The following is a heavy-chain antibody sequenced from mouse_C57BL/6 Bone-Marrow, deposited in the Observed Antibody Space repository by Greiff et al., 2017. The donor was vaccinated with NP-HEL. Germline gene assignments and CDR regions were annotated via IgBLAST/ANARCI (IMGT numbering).Heavy chain of an antibody. V-gene: IGHV5-17*01. CDR1: GFTFSDYG. Sequence: EVQLQESGGGLVKPGGSLKLSCAASGFTFSDYGMHWVRQAPEKGLEWVAYISSGSSTIYYADTVKGRFTISRDNAKNTLFLQMTSLRSEDTAMYYCARPFYYYGSSSAWFAYWGQGTLVTVSA. D-gene: IGHD1-1*01. CDR2: ISSGSSTI. J-gene: IGHJ3*01. CDR3: ARPFYYYGSSSAWFAY.